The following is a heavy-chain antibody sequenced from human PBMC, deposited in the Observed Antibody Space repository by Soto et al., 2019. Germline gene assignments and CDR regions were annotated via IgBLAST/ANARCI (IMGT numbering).Heavy chain of an antibody. V-gene: IGHV4-31*03. D-gene: IGHD3-22*01. CDR3: AGTYSGYFDN. CDR2: IYHSGDT. Sequence: SETLSLTCSVSGDSMNSGAYYWSWIRQHPGKGLEWIACIYHSGDTHYNPSLRSRIAISVDTSKNQFSLKLTSVTDADTAVYYCAGTYSGYFDNWGQGTLVTVSS. CDR1: GDSMNSGAYY. J-gene: IGHJ4*02.